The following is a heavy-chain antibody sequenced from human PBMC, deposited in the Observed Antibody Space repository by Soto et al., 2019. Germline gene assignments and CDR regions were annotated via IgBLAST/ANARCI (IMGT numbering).Heavy chain of an antibody. CDR1: GYAFTSYG. Sequence: QAQLVQSGGEVKKPGASVKVSCRASGYAFTSYGYAWVRQAPGQGLEWMGWISAYNGDTNYAQKFTDRDTLTTDTSPTTVHMELRNLGSDDTAVYYCARSGAYCTSITCLFDSFWGLGTLVTVSS. CDR3: ARSGAYCTSITCLFDSF. CDR2: ISAYNGDT. J-gene: IGHJ4*02. V-gene: IGHV1-18*01. D-gene: IGHD2-8*01.